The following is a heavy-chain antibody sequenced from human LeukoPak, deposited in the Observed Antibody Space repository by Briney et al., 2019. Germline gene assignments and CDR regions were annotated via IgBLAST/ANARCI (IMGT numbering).Heavy chain of an antibody. J-gene: IGHJ6*03. CDR1: GFTFSSYS. V-gene: IGHV3-21*01. CDR2: ISSSSSYI. CDR3: ARGGGYGSGSYPYYMDV. D-gene: IGHD3-10*01. Sequence: GGSLRLSCAASGFTFSSYSMNWVRQAPGKGLEWVSSISSSSSYIYYADSVKGRFTISRDNAKNSLYLQMNSLRAEDTAVYYCARGGGYGSGSYPYYMDVWGKGTTVTISS.